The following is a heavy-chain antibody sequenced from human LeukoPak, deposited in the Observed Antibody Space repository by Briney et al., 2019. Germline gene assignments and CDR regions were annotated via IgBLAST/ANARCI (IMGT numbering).Heavy chain of an antibody. CDR2: ISGYNGNT. CDR3: AREGELGLND. D-gene: IGHD7-27*01. Sequence: ASVKVSCKASGYTFTTYNINWVRQAPGQGLEWMGWISGYNGNTNYAQKLQGRVTMTSDTSITTAYMELSRLKFDDTAMYYCAREGELGLNDWGQGTLVTVSS. CDR1: GYTFTTYN. J-gene: IGHJ4*02. V-gene: IGHV1-18*01.